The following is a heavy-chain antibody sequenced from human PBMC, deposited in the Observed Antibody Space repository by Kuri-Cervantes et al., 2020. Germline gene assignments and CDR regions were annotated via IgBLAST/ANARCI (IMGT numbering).Heavy chain of an antibody. D-gene: IGHD3-10*01. CDR1: GYTFTGYY. Sequence: ASVKVSCKASGYTFTGYYMHWVRQAPGQGLEWMGWINPNSGGTNYAQKFQGWVTMTRNTSISTAYMELSSLRSEDTAVYYCARGPDRGSGAFDIWGQGTMVTVSS. J-gene: IGHJ3*02. V-gene: IGHV1-2*04. CDR3: ARGPDRGSGAFDI. CDR2: INPNSGGT.